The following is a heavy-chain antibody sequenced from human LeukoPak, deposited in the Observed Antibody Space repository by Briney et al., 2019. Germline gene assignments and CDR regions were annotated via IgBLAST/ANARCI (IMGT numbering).Heavy chain of an antibody. Sequence: SETLSLTCTASGGSISSGGYYWSWIRQHPGKGLEWIGYIYYSGSTYYNPSLKSRVTISVDTPKNQFSLKLSSVTAADTAVYYCARGRYPQPGIAVAGTLLDWGQGTLVTVSS. CDR2: IYYSGST. V-gene: IGHV4-31*03. D-gene: IGHD6-19*01. CDR3: ARGRYPQPGIAVAGTLLD. J-gene: IGHJ4*02. CDR1: GGSISSGGYY.